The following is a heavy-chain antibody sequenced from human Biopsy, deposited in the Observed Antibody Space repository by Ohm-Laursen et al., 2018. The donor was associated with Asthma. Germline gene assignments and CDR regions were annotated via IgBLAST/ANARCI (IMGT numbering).Heavy chain of an antibody. CDR1: GGTFSNFA. Sequence: GASVKVSCKAPGGTFSNFAISWVRQAPGQGLEWLGGIKTVFGTTNYAQKFQGRVTITADESTSTAYMEVTSLRSEDTGIYYCARCQVGYSSGWSLLLKKIYYSGMDVWGQGTAVTVSS. CDR2: IKTVFGTT. J-gene: IGHJ6*02. CDR3: ARCQVGYSSGWSLLLKKIYYSGMDV. V-gene: IGHV1-69*13. D-gene: IGHD6-19*01.